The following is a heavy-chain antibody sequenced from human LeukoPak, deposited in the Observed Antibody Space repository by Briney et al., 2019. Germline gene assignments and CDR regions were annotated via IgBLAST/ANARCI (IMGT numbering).Heavy chain of an antibody. V-gene: IGHV1-69*04. CDR2: IIPALNIT. J-gene: IGHJ6*02. D-gene: IGHD5-18*01. Sequence: ASAKVSCKTSGGTFSSSAITWVRQAPGQGLEWMGRIIPALNITSYAQKFQGRVTITADTSTSTAYMELSSLRSEETAVYYCARDQGLTAPPPYGLDVWGQGTRSPSP. CDR1: GGTFSSSA. CDR3: ARDQGLTAPPPYGLDV.